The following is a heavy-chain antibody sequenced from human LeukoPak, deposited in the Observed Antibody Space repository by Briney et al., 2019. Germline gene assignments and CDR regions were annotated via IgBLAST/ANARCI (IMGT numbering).Heavy chain of an antibody. CDR2: ISSSSSTI. V-gene: IGHV3-48*04. D-gene: IGHD3-10*01. CDR1: GFTFSSYS. CDR3: ARGPLLWFGESPYYFDN. Sequence: PGGSLRLSCAASGFTFSSYSMNWVRQAPGKGLEWVSYISSSSSTIYYADSVKGRFTISRDNAKNSLYLQMNSLRAEDTAVYYCARGPLLWFGESPYYFDNWGQGTLVTVSS. J-gene: IGHJ4*02.